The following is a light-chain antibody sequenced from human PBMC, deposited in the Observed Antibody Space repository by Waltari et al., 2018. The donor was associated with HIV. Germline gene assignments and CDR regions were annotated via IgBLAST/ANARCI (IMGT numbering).Light chain of an antibody. Sequence: QSVLTQPPSASGTPGQRVTISCSGSSSNIGSNTENWYQQLPGKAPKLLIYEVSQRPSGVPARFSCSKSGNTASLTVSGLQAEDEADYHCMSYTGHNRWVFGGGTKLTVL. V-gene: IGLV1-44*01. CDR3: MSYTGHNRWV. J-gene: IGLJ3*02. CDR1: SSNIGSNT. CDR2: EVS.